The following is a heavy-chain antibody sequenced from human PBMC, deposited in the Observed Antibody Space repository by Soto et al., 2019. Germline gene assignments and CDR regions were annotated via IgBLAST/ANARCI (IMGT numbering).Heavy chain of an antibody. D-gene: IGHD3-16*01. Sequence: PSETLSLTCTVSGGSISSGGYYWSWIRQHPGKGLEWIGYIYYSGSTYYNPSLKSRVTISVDTSKNQFSLKLSSVTAADTAVYYCARALANYDYVWGSYRTANYFDYWGQGTLVTVS. V-gene: IGHV4-31*03. CDR3: ARALANYDYVWGSYRTANYFDY. CDR1: GGSISSGGYY. J-gene: IGHJ4*02. CDR2: IYYSGST.